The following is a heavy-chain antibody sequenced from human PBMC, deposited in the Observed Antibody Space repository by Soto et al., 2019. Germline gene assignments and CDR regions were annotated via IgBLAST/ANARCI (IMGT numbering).Heavy chain of an antibody. V-gene: IGHV4-30-4*01. CDR3: ARVTRITMVRGPFDP. J-gene: IGHJ5*02. CDR1: GGSISSGDYY. CDR2: IDYSGST. D-gene: IGHD3-10*01. Sequence: QVQLQESGPGLVKPSQTLSLTCTVSGGSISSGDYYWSWIRQPPGKVLEWIGYIDYSGSTYYNPSLKSRVTISVDPSTNQFSLKLSSVTAADTAVYYCARVTRITMVRGPFDPWGQGTLVTVSS.